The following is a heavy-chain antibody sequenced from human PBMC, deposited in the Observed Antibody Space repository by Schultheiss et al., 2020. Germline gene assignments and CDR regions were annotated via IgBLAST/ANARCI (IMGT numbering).Heavy chain of an antibody. Sequence: GGSLRLSCAASGFTFSSYSMNWVRQAPGKGLEWVSGISGRGGSTYYADSVKGHFTISRDESQNTLYLQMDSLRAEDTAVYYCAKAVGVTAFDYWGQGTLVNVSS. CDR2: ISGRGGST. CDR1: GFTFSSYS. V-gene: IGHV3-23*01. CDR3: AKAVGVTAFDY. D-gene: IGHD1-26*01. J-gene: IGHJ4*02.